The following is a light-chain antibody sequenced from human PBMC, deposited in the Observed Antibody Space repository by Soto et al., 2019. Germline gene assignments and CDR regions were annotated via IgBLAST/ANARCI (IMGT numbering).Light chain of an antibody. CDR3: SSYTSSNTLNV. Sequence: SVLTQPASVSGSPGQSITISCSGTSSDVGGYNYVSWYQHHPGKAPKLMIYEVSNRPSGVSYRFSGSKSGITASLTISGLQAEDEADYYCSSYTSSNTLNVFGTGTKV. CDR1: SSDVGGYNY. CDR2: EVS. J-gene: IGLJ1*01. V-gene: IGLV2-14*01.